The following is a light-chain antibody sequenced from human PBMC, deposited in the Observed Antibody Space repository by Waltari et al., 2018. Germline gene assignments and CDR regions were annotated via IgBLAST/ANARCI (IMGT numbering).Light chain of an antibody. CDR2: EVN. CDR1: SSDVGGSNY. Sequence: QSALPQPPSASGSPGQSVTISCPGTSSDVGGSNYFPWYQQYPDKAPKLMIYEVNKRPSGVPDWFSCSKSGNTASLTVSGLQAEDEADYYCSSYAGADTVVFGGGTKLTVL. J-gene: IGLJ2*01. V-gene: IGLV2-8*01. CDR3: SSYAGADTVV.